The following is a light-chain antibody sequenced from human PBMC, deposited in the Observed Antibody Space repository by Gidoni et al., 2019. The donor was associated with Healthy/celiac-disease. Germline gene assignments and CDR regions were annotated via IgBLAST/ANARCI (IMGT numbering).Light chain of an antibody. CDR3: QQYDNLPSS. V-gene: IGKV1-33*01. J-gene: IGKJ4*01. CDR1: QDISNY. CDR2: DAS. Sequence: PSSLSASVGDRVTITCQASQDISNYLNWYQQKPGKAPKLLIYDASNLETGVPSRFSGSGSGTDFTFTISSLQPEDIATYYCQQYDNLPSSFGGGTKVEIK.